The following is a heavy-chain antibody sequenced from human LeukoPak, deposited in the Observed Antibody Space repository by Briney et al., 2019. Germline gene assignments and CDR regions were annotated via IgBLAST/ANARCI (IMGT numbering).Heavy chain of an antibody. CDR3: AKEETYYYGSGSYSGLNDY. CDR2: ISGSGGST. J-gene: IGHJ4*02. V-gene: IGHV3-23*01. Sequence: GALRLSCAASGFTFSSYAMSWVRQAPGKGLEWVSAISGSGGSTYYADSVKGRFTISRDNSKNTLYLQMNSLRAEDTAVYYCAKEETYYYGSGSYSGLNDYWGQGTLVTVSS. D-gene: IGHD3-10*01. CDR1: GFTFSSYA.